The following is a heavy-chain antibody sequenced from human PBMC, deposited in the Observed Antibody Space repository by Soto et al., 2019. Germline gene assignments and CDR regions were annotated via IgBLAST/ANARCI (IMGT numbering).Heavy chain of an antibody. CDR3: ARDPSPPTYYYGSGSYYNPHYYYYYGMDV. V-gene: IGHV1-69*13. CDR2: IIPIFGTA. CDR1: GGTFSSYA. Sequence: ASVKVSCKASGGTFSSYAISWVRQAPGQGLEWMGGIIPIFGTANYAQKFQGRVTITADESTSTAYMELSSLRSEDTAVYYCARDPSPPTYYYGSGSYYNPHYYYYYGMDVWGQGTTVTVSS. J-gene: IGHJ6*02. D-gene: IGHD3-10*01.